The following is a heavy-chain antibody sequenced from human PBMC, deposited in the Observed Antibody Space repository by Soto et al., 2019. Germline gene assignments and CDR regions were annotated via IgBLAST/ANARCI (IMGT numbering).Heavy chain of an antibody. CDR3: AKAYPQVGSNYCDY. J-gene: IGHJ4*02. Sequence: QVQLGESGGAVVQPGRSLRLSCAASGFTFSSFALHWVRQAPGKGLEWVAVISYDGSNKYYADSVKGRFTISRDNSKNTMYLQMNSLRAEDTAVYYCAKAYPQVGSNYCDYWGQGTLVTVSS. CDR2: ISYDGSNK. CDR1: GFTFSSFA. D-gene: IGHD1-26*01. V-gene: IGHV3-30-3*01.